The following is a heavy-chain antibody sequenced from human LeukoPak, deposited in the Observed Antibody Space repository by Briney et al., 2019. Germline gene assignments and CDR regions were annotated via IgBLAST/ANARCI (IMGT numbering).Heavy chain of an antibody. CDR3: AREFTGSDAFDI. CDR1: GDSISSYY. D-gene: IGHD1-1*01. Sequence: SETLSLTCTVSGDSISSYYWSWIRQPPGKGLEWIGYIYYSGSTNYNPSLKSRVTISVDTSKNQFSLKLSSVTAADTAVYYCAREFTGSDAFDIWGQGTMVTLSS. V-gene: IGHV4-59*01. J-gene: IGHJ3*02. CDR2: IYYSGST.